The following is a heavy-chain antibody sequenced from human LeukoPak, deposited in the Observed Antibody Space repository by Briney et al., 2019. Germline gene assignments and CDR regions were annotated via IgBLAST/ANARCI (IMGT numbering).Heavy chain of an antibody. CDR2: IYTSGST. D-gene: IGHD3-3*01. CDR3: AKGPYYDFWSGYYYYYYMDV. J-gene: IGHJ6*03. V-gene: IGHV4-4*09. Sequence: PSETLSLTCTVSGGSISSYYWSWILQPPGKGLEWIGYIYTSGSTNYNPSLKSRVTILVDTSKNQFSLKLSSVTAADTAVYYCAKGPYYDFWSGYYYYYYMDVWGKGTTVTVSS. CDR1: GGSISSYY.